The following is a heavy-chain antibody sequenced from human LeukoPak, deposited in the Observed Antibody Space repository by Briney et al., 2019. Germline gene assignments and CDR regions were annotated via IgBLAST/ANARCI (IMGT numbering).Heavy chain of an antibody. CDR2: IYYSGST. J-gene: IGHJ4*02. CDR3: AVDTFDY. CDR1: GGSISSSSYY. D-gene: IGHD5-18*01. V-gene: IGHV4-39*07. Sequence: SETLSLTCTVSGGSISSSSYYWGWIRQPPGKGLEWIGSIYYSGSTYYNPSLKSRVTISVDTSKNQFSLKLSSVTAADTAVYYCAVDTFDYWGQGTLVTVSS.